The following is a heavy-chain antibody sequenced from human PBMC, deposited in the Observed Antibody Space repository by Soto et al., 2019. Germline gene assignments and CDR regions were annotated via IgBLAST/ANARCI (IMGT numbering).Heavy chain of an antibody. CDR1: GGSVSGGTHY. CDR3: ARGYRTSWYWFDL. V-gene: IGHV4-61*01. Sequence: QAQLQESGPGPVKPSETLSLTCTVSGGSVSGGTHYWSWIRQPPGKGLEWIGYIYNSGSTHYNHSLKSRVTISADTSKNQFSLKLSSVTAADTAVYYCARGYRTSWYWFDLWVRGTLVTVSS. J-gene: IGHJ2*01. D-gene: IGHD6-13*01. CDR2: IYNSGST.